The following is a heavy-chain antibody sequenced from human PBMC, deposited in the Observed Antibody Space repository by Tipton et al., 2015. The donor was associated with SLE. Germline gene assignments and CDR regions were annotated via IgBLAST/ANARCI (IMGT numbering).Heavy chain of an antibody. D-gene: IGHD4-17*01. J-gene: IGHJ3*02. Sequence: TLSLTCTVSRGSISSGDYYWSWIRQPPGKGLEWIGYIYYSGNTYYNPSLKSRLSISVDTSKNQFSLKLSSVTAADTAVYYCARVIPDYELDAFDIWGQGTMVTVSS. CDR1: RGSISSGDYY. CDR3: ARVIPDYELDAFDI. V-gene: IGHV4-30-4*01. CDR2: IYYSGNT.